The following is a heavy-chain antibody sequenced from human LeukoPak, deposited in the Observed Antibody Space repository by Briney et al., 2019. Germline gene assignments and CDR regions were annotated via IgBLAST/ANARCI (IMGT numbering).Heavy chain of an antibody. Sequence: GGSLRLSCSASGFTFRDYAMSWVRQAPGKGLEWVSAISGSGGSTYYADSVKGRFTISRDNSKNTLYLQMNSLRAEDTAVYYCASPGYDILTPLDYWGQGTLVTVSS. CDR1: GFTFRDYA. CDR2: ISGSGGST. D-gene: IGHD3-9*01. CDR3: ASPGYDILTPLDY. J-gene: IGHJ4*02. V-gene: IGHV3-23*01.